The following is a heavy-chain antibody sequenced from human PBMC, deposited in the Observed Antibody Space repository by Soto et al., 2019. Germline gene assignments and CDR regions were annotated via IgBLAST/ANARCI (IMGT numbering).Heavy chain of an antibody. V-gene: IGHV3-23*01. D-gene: IGHD3-3*01. J-gene: IGHJ5*02. CDR3: AKDLEWPGWFDP. Sequence: EVQLLESGGGLVQPGGSLRLSCAASGFTFSSYAMSWVRQAPGKGLEWVSAISGSGGSTYYADSVKGRFTISGDNSKNTLYLQMNSLRAEDTAVYYCAKDLEWPGWFDPWGQGTLVTVSS. CDR2: ISGSGGST. CDR1: GFTFSSYA.